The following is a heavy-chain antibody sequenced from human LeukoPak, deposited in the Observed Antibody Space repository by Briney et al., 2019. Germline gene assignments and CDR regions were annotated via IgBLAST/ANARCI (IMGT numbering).Heavy chain of an antibody. CDR2: INPNSGGT. V-gene: IGHV1-2*02. Sequence: APVKVSCKASGYTFTGYYMHWVRQAPGQGLEWMGWINPNSGGTNYAQKFQGRVTMTRDTSISTAYMELSRLRSDDTAVYYCARPSGSYGRAFDIWGQGTMVTVSS. CDR3: ARPSGSYGRAFDI. J-gene: IGHJ3*02. D-gene: IGHD1-26*01. CDR1: GYTFTGYY.